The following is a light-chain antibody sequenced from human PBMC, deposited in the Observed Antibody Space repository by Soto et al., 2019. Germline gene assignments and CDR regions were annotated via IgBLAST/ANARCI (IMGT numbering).Light chain of an antibody. Sequence: QSVLTQPPSASGTPGQRVTISCSGSSSNIGSNTVNWYQQLPGTAPKLLIYSNNQRPSGVPDRFSGSKSGTSASLAISGLQSEDEADYYCAAWDDSLNGPVVLGGGTKLTVL. CDR1: SSNIGSNT. V-gene: IGLV1-44*01. J-gene: IGLJ2*01. CDR2: SNN. CDR3: AAWDDSLNGPVV.